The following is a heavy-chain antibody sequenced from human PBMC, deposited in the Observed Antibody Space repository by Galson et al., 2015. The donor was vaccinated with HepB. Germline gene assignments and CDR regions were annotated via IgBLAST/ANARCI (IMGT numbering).Heavy chain of an antibody. Sequence: SLRLSCAASGFSVSTNYMTWVRQAPGKGLEWVSLLYANRKTYHAESVEGRFTISRDNSKNILYLQINSLRAEDTAVYSCASDLKQKLGYFDLWGRGTLVTVPS. CDR3: ASDLKQKLGYFDL. CDR1: GFSVSTNY. J-gene: IGHJ2*01. CDR2: LYANRKT. V-gene: IGHV3-66*01. D-gene: IGHD1-1*01.